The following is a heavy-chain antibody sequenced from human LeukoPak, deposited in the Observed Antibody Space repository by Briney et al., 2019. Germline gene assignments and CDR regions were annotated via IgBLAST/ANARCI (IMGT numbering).Heavy chain of an antibody. CDR3: AKKFYHDSHGYYAFDI. V-gene: IGHV3-23*01. CDR1: GFTFSSYA. J-gene: IGHJ3*02. D-gene: IGHD3-22*01. CDR2: ISGSGGST. Sequence: PGGSLRLSCAASGFTFSSYAMSWVRQAPGKGLEWVSAISGSGGSTYYADSVKGRFTISRDNSKNILYLQINSLRAEDTALYYCAKKFYHDSHGYYAFDIWGQGTMVTVSS.